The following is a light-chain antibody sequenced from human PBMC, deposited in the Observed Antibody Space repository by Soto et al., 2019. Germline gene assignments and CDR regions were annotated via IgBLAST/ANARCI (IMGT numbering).Light chain of an antibody. Sequence: QSALTQPASVSGSPGQSITISCTGTSSDVGSYNLVSWYQQHPGKAPKLMIYEGSKRPSGVSNRFSGSKSGNTASLTISGLQAEDEADYYCCSYAGSSFGVFGTGTKVTVL. CDR2: EGS. CDR3: CSYAGSSFGV. V-gene: IGLV2-23*01. CDR1: SSDVGSYNL. J-gene: IGLJ1*01.